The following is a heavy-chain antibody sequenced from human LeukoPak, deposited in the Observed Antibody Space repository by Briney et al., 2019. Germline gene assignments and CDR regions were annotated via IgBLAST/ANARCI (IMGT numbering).Heavy chain of an antibody. Sequence: PGGSLRLSCAASGFTFSSYSMNWVRQAPGKGLEWVSSISSSSSCIYYADSVKGRFTISRDNAKNSLYLQMNSLRAEDTAVYYCARDVETYAAAEEYYFDYWGQGTLVTVSS. V-gene: IGHV3-21*01. D-gene: IGHD6-13*01. CDR1: GFTFSSYS. J-gene: IGHJ4*02. CDR2: ISSSSSCI. CDR3: ARDVETYAAAEEYYFDY.